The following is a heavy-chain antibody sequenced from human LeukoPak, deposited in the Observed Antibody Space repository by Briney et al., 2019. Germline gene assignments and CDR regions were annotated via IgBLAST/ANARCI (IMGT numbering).Heavy chain of an antibody. CDR2: ISGSGNVT. CDR3: AKDRAGAN. Sequence: GESLKLSCVGSGFTFAKYAMTWVREAPGKGLEWVSVISGSGNVTYYAESVKGRFTISRDNSKRTLYLQMDSLRADDTAIYYCAKDRAGANWGQGTLVLVSS. V-gene: IGHV3-23*01. J-gene: IGHJ4*02. CDR1: GFTFAKYA.